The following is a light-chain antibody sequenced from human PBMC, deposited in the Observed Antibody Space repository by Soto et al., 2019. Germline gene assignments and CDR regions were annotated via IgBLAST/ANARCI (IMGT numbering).Light chain of an antibody. J-gene: IGKJ2*01. CDR2: DAS. Sequence: DIVLTQSPCSLSLSPGERVTLSCRASRSINNYLAWYQQKPGQAPRLLIYDASNRATGIPSRFSGRGSGTDFTRRISGLEPEDFTTLYCQQLAGWSYTFGQGTRLDI. V-gene: IGKV3-11*01. CDR1: RSINNY. CDR3: QQLAGWSYT.